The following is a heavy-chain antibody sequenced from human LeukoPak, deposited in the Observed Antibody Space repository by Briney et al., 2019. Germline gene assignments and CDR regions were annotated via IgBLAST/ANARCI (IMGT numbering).Heavy chain of an antibody. CDR2: VYFNGDT. CDR3: ARTVYCSSANCYPLDP. D-gene: IGHD2-2*01. V-gene: IGHV4-59*01. J-gene: IGHJ5*02. Sequence: SETLSLTCSVSHGSISSYYWNWIRQSPGKGLEWIGYVYFNGDTKYSPSLKSRVTMSVGTPNNKFSLRLSSVTAADSAVYYCARTVYCSSANCYPLDPWGQGTLVTVSS. CDR1: HGSISSYY.